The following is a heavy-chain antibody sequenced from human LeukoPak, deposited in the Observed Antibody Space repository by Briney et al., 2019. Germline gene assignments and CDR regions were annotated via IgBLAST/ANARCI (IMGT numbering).Heavy chain of an antibody. D-gene: IGHD2-2*01. CDR1: GYSFGIFG. J-gene: IGHJ5*02. CDR3: ARVGVVVPAASFPP. Sequence: ASVKVSCTASGYSFGIFGSSWVRQAPGKGLDWMGWISAKNGKKNYVRSLQGGVAMTTHTSTSTGYREPRSLRSDDTAVYYCARVGVVVPAASFPPWGQGTLVTVSS. CDR2: ISAKNGKK. V-gene: IGHV1-18*01.